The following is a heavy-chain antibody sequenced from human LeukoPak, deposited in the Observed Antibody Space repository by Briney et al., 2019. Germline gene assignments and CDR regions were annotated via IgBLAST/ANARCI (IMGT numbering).Heavy chain of an antibody. D-gene: IGHD1-1*01. Sequence: PGGSLRLSCAASRFTFSSYWMHWVRQAPGKGLVWVSRINTDGSGTSYADSVKGRFTISRDNAKNTLYLQMNSLRAEDTAVYYCAGGNAHAFDIWGQGTMVTVSS. CDR2: INTDGSGT. J-gene: IGHJ3*02. V-gene: IGHV3-74*01. CDR1: RFTFSSYW. CDR3: AGGNAHAFDI.